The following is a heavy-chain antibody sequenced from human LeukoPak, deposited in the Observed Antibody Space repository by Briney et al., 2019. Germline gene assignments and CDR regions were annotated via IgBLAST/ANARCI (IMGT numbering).Heavy chain of an antibody. CDR3: ASRELGY. J-gene: IGHJ4*02. Sequence: ASVKVSCKTSGYTFTGYFMHWVRQPPAQGLEWLGWINPDSGVTKYAQKFQGRVTMTRDTSISTAYMELSRLRSDDTAVYYCASRELGYWGQGTLVTVSS. D-gene: IGHD1-26*01. CDR2: INPDSGVT. V-gene: IGHV1-2*02. CDR1: GYTFTGYF.